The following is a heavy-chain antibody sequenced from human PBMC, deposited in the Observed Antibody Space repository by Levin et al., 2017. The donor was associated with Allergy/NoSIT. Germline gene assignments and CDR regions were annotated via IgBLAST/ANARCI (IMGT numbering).Heavy chain of an antibody. CDR3: ARGHNYGYDAFDI. Sequence: GESLKISCTGPGSTFPTYWIGWLRQMPGRGLECMGIIFPGNSDTRYSPSFEGQVTISVDRSITTAYLQWSSLKASDTAIYYCARGHNYGYDAFDIWGQGTMVTVSS. D-gene: IGHD5-18*01. CDR2: IFPGNSDT. V-gene: IGHV5-51*01. CDR1: GSTFPTYW. J-gene: IGHJ3*02.